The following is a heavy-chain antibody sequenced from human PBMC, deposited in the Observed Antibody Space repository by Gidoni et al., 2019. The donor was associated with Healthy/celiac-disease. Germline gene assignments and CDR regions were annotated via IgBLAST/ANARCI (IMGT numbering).Heavy chain of an antibody. CDR3: ARGIDYYDSSGAY. J-gene: IGHJ4*02. Sequence: QVQLQESGPGLVKPSETLSLTCTVSGGSISSYYWSWIRQPPGKGLEWIGYLYYSGSTNYNPSLKSRVTISVDTSKNQFSLKLSSVTAADTAVYYCARGIDYYDSSGAYWGQGTLVTVSS. D-gene: IGHD3-22*01. V-gene: IGHV4-59*01. CDR2: LYYSGST. CDR1: GGSISSYY.